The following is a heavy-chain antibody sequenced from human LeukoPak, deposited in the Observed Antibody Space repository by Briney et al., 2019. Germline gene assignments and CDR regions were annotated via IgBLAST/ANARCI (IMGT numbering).Heavy chain of an antibody. D-gene: IGHD6-19*01. CDR1: GFTFSSYG. CDR3: AKDRSSGWYANGFDY. V-gene: IGHV3-30*02. J-gene: IGHJ4*02. CDR2: IRYDGSNK. Sequence: PGGSLILSCAASGFTFSSYGMHWVRQAPGKGLEWVAFIRYDGSNKYYADSVKGRFTISRDNSKNTLYLQMNSLRAEDTAVYYCAKDRSSGWYANGFDYWGQGTLVTVSS.